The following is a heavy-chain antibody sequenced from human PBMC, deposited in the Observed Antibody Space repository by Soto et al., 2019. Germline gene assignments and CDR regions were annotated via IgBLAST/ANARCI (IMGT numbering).Heavy chain of an antibody. CDR2: IYSGGST. D-gene: IGHD1-7*01. V-gene: IGHV3-66*01. CDR3: AREGGNVRNWNYEHWDYYYGMDV. J-gene: IGHJ6*02. Sequence: PGGSLRLSCAASGFTVSSNYMSWVRQAPGKGLEWVSVIYSGGSTYYADSVKGRFTISRDNSKNTLYLQMNSLRAEDTAVYYCAREGGNVRNWNYEHWDYYYGMDVWGQGTTVTVSS. CDR1: GFTVSSNY.